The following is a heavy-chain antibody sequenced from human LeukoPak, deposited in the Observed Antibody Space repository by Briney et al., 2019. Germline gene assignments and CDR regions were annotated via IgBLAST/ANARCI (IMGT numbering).Heavy chain of an antibody. J-gene: IGHJ5*02. V-gene: IGHV3-7*01. D-gene: IGHD1-26*01. CDR1: GFTFSSYW. Sequence: GGSLRLSCAASGFTFSSYWMSWVRQAPGKGLEWVANIKQDGSEKYYVDSVKGRFTISRDNAKNSLYLQMNSLRAEDTAVYYCARSIVGATSNWFDPWGQGTLVTVSS. CDR2: IKQDGSEK. CDR3: ARSIVGATSNWFDP.